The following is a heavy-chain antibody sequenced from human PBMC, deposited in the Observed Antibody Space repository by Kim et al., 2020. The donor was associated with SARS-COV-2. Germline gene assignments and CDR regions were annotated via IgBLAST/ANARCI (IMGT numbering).Heavy chain of an antibody. CDR1: GGSISSDDNY. D-gene: IGHD2-2*01. J-gene: IGHJ4*01. CDR3: ARLRQSLVRGAMDFDY. Sequence: SETLSLTCTVSGGSISSDDNYWSWIRQPPGKGLEWIVDIYHSGSTPYNPTLKSRVTISVDTSTNQFPLNLISATAAATAVYSCARLRQSLVRGAMDFDY. CDR2: IYHSGST. V-gene: IGHV4-30-4*08.